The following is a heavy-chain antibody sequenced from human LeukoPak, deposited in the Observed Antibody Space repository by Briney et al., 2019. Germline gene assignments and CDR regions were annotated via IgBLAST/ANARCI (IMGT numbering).Heavy chain of an antibody. V-gene: IGHV3-48*04. CDR3: ARGCYDSRGCQYFRH. CDR2: ISSSSSTI. Sequence: PGGSLRLSCAASGFTFSSYSMNWVRQAPGKGLEWISYISSSSSTIYYADSVKGRFTISRDNAKNSLYLQMNSLRAEDTAVYYCARGCYDSRGCQYFRHWGQGALVTVSS. CDR1: GFTFSSYS. J-gene: IGHJ1*01. D-gene: IGHD3-22*01.